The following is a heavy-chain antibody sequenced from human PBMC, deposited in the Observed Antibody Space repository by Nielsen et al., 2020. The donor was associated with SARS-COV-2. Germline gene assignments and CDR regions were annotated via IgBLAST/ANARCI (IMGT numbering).Heavy chain of an antibody. CDR2: IRQDGSEK. V-gene: IGHV3-7*03. J-gene: IGHJ3*02. D-gene: IGHD5-18*01. CDR3: ARDTAMVPGAFDI. Sequence: VRQAPGKGLNWVANIRQDGSEKYYVDSVKGRFTISRDNAKNSLYLQMNSLRAEDTAVYYCARDTAMVPGAFDIWGQGIMVTVSS.